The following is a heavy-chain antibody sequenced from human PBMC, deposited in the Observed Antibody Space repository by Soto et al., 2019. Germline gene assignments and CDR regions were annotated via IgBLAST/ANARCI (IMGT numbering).Heavy chain of an antibody. V-gene: IGHV3-23*01. Sequence: LRLSCAASGFTFSSYAMSWVRQAPGKGLEWVSAISGSGGSTYYADSVKGRFTISRDNSKNTLYLQMNSLRAEDTAVYYCAKAGSGWSYYKAAFDIWGQRTMVTVSS. CDR1: GFTFSSYA. D-gene: IGHD3-10*01. CDR3: AKAGSGWSYYKAAFDI. CDR2: ISGSGGST. J-gene: IGHJ3*02.